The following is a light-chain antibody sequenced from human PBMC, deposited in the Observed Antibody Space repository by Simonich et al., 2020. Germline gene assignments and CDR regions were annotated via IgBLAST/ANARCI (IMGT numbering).Light chain of an antibody. J-gene: IGLJ3*02. CDR3: CSYAGSYTWV. V-gene: IGLV2-11*01. CDR1: SCDVGGYNY. CDR2: DVS. Sequence: QSALTQPRSVSGSPGQSVTISCTGTSCDVGGYNYVSWYQQPPGKAPKLMIYDVSKRPSGVPVRFSGSKSGNTASLTISGLQAEDEADYYCCSYAGSYTWVFGGGTKLTVL.